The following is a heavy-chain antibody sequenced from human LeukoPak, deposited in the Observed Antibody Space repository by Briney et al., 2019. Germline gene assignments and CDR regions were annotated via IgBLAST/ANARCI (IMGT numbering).Heavy chain of an antibody. D-gene: IGHD6-13*01. CDR1: GGSFSGYY. CDR3: AREGEYSSSWYGLFDY. Sequence: SETLSLTCAVYGGSFSGYYWSWIRQPPGKGLEWIGEINHSGSTNYNPSLKSRVTISVDTSKNQLSLKLSSVTAADTAVYYCAREGEYSSSWYGLFDYWGQGTLVTVSS. J-gene: IGHJ4*02. CDR2: INHSGST. V-gene: IGHV4-34*01.